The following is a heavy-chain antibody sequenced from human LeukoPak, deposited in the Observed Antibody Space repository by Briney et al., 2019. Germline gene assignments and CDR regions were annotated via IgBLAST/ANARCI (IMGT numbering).Heavy chain of an antibody. V-gene: IGHV5-10-1*01. J-gene: IGHJ6*02. Sequence: PGESLKISCKGSGYSFTSYWISWVRQMPGKGLEWMGRIDPSDSYTNYSPSFQGHVTISADKSISTAYLQWSSLKASDTAMYYCARQGLVVPAAAAYYYYGMDVWGQGTTVTVSS. D-gene: IGHD2-2*01. CDR2: IDPSDSYT. CDR3: ARQGLVVPAAAAYYYYGMDV. CDR1: GYSFTSYW.